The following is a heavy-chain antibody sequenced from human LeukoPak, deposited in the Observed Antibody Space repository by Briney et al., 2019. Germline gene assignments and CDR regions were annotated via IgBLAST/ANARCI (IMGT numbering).Heavy chain of an antibody. J-gene: IGHJ4*02. CDR3: ARGDSLWFGELLSHFDY. CDR2: INPNSGGT. V-gene: IGHV1-2*02. D-gene: IGHD3-10*01. CDR1: GGTFSSYA. Sequence: ASVKVSCKASGGTFSSYAISWVRQAPGQGLEWMGWINPNSGGTNYAQKFQGRVTMTRDTSISTAYMELSRLRSDDTAVYYCARGDSLWFGELLSHFDYWGQGTLVTVSS.